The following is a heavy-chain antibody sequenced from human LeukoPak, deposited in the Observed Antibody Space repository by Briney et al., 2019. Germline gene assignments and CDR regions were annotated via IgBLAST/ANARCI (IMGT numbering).Heavy chain of an antibody. CDR2: IYYSGTT. CDR1: AGSVNSGSYY. Sequence: PSETLSLTCTVSAGSVNSGSYYWGWIRQPPGKGLEWIGSIYYSGTTYYNPSLRSRVTISLDTSKNLFSLKVSSVIAADTAVYYCARDSLAVRHFDYWGQGFLVTVSS. D-gene: IGHD6-6*01. V-gene: IGHV4-39*07. J-gene: IGHJ4*02. CDR3: ARDSLAVRHFDY.